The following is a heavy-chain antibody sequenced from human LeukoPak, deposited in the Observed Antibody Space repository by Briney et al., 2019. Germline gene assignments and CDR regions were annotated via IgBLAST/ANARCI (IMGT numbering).Heavy chain of an antibody. CDR3: ARDIGSTAAFDP. Sequence: PSETLSLTCTVSGGSISSGSYYWSWIRQPAGKGLEWIGRIYTSGSTNYNPSLKSRVTISVDTSKNQFSLKLSSVTAADTAVYYCARDIGSTAAFDPWGQGTLVTVSS. V-gene: IGHV4-61*02. D-gene: IGHD2-21*02. J-gene: IGHJ5*02. CDR2: IYTSGST. CDR1: GGSISSGSYY.